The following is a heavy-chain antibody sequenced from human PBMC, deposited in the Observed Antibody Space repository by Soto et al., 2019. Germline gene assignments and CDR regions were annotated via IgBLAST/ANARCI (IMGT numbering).Heavy chain of an antibody. V-gene: IGHV1-3*01. Sequence: GASVKVSCTDSGYTYTSYAMHWVRQAPGQRLEWMGWINAANGNTKYSQKFQGRVTITRDTSASTAYMELSSVTAADTAVYYCARNSIAAAGTHNWFDPWGQGTLVTVSS. CDR1: GYTYTSYA. CDR2: INAANGNT. D-gene: IGHD6-13*01. CDR3: ARNSIAAAGTHNWFDP. J-gene: IGHJ5*02.